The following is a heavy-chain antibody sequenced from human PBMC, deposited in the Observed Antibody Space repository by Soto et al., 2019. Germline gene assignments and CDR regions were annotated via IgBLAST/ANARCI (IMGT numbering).Heavy chain of an antibody. J-gene: IGHJ4*02. V-gene: IGHV1-69*06. CDR3: ARSTTYYPAYFDY. CDR1: GGINGSHA. Sequence: SVKRACKASGGINGSHAISWVSQEPGQGLEWMGGIIAIFGTANYAQKFQGRVTITADKSTTTAYMELSSLRSEDTAVYYCARSTTYYPAYFDYWGQGTLVTVSS. D-gene: IGHD3-22*01. CDR2: IIAIFGTA.